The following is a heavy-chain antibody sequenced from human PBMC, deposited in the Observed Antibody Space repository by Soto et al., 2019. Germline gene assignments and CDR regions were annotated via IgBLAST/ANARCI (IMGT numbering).Heavy chain of an antibody. J-gene: IGHJ6*02. V-gene: IGHV4-34*01. CDR1: GGSFSGYY. D-gene: IGHD4-4*01. Sequence: SETRSVTCAVYGGSFSGYYWSWIRQPQGKGLEWIGEINHSGSTNYNPSLKSRVTVSVDTSKNKFSLKLSSVTAADTAVYYCARGQCRRNYGMDVWGQVTTVP. CDR2: INHSGST. CDR3: ARGQCRRNYGMDV.